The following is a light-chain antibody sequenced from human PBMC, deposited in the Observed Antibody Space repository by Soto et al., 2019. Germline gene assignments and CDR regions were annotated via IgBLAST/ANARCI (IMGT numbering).Light chain of an antibody. CDR2: DVS. Sequence: IQVTQSPSSLSASVGDRVTITCRASQDIRGALAWYQQKPGKAPKLLIYDVSTLENGVPSRFSGSGSGTEFTLTITSLQPEDFGTYYCQQFNSYPITFGPGTRLEIK. CDR1: QDIRGA. J-gene: IGKJ5*01. CDR3: QQFNSYPIT. V-gene: IGKV1-13*02.